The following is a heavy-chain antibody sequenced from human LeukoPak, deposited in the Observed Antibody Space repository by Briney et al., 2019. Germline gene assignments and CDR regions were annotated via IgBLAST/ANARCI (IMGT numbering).Heavy chain of an antibody. CDR2: INYNGNT. V-gene: IGHV4-59*01. Sequence: SETLSLTCTVSGGSITSYSYWSWIRQTPGKGVEWIGNINYNGNTNYNPSLKSRITISSDTSKNQFSLKLRSVTAADTAVYYCARVHGSGSYGDWGQGALVTVSS. CDR3: ARVHGSGSYGD. J-gene: IGHJ4*02. D-gene: IGHD3-10*01. CDR1: GGSITSYSY.